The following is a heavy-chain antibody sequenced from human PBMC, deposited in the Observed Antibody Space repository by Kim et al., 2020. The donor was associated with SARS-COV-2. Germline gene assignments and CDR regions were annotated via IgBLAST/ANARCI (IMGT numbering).Heavy chain of an antibody. J-gene: IGHJ3*02. Sequence: ASVKVSCKASGYSFTNYYIHWVRQAPGQGLEWMGIINPSGGTTTSAEKFQGRVTMTRDTSTNTVYMELTNLRSEDTAVYYCARGFDCSSTSCYLVAFDI. CDR3: ARGFDCSSTSCYLVAFDI. CDR1: GYSFTNYY. CDR2: INPSGGTT. V-gene: IGHV1-46*01. D-gene: IGHD2-2*01.